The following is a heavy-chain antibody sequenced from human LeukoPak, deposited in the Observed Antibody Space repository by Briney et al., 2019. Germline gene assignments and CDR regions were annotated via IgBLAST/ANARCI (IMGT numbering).Heavy chain of an antibody. CDR2: INPSGGSA. D-gene: IGHD2-15*01. CDR3: ARDPSGPRCSGGSCYIGY. J-gene: IGHJ4*02. Sequence: VASVKVSFKASGYTFTSYYMHWVRQAPGQGLEWMGIINPSGGSASYAQKFQGRVTMTRDTSTSTVYMELSSLRSEDTAVYYCARDPSGPRCSGGSCYIGYWGQGTLVTVSS. V-gene: IGHV1-46*01. CDR1: GYTFTSYY.